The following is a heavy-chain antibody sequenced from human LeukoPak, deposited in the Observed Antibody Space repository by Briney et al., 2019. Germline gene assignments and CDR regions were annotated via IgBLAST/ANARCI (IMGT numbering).Heavy chain of an antibody. D-gene: IGHD3-22*01. V-gene: IGHV1-46*01. Sequence: ASVKVSCKASGYTFTSYCMHWVLQAPGQGLEWMGIINPSGGSTSYAQKFQGRVTMTRDTSTSTVYMELSSLRSEDTAVYYCASGDYYDSSGYYGNEYFQHWGQGTLVTVSS. CDR3: ASGDYYDSSGYYGNEYFQH. CDR1: GYTFTSYC. J-gene: IGHJ1*01. CDR2: INPSGGST.